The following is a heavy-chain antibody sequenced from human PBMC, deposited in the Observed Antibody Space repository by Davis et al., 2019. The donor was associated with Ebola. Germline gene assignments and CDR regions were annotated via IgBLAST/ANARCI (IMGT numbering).Heavy chain of an antibody. CDR1: GGTFSNYV. CDR3: ARGSSGWFVD. D-gene: IGHD6-19*01. V-gene: IGHV1-69*13. J-gene: IGHJ4*02. Sequence: SVKVSCKASGGTFSNYVISWVRQAPGQGLEWMGGIIPLVGTTDYAHNFQGRVTITADESTTTAYMELTSLRSEDTAMYYCARGSSGWFVDWGQGTLVTVSS. CDR2: IIPLVGTT.